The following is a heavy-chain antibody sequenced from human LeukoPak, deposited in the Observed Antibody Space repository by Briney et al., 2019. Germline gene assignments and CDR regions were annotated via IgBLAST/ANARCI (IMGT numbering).Heavy chain of an antibody. Sequence: GGSLSLSFAASGFRFSSYAMSWVRQAPGKGLEWVSAMSGSGVSTYYADSVKGRFTVSRDNSKNTLYLQMSSLRAEDTAVYYCAKDERNWNYNLASQTYDWGQGTLVTVSS. V-gene: IGHV3-23*01. CDR3: AKDERNWNYNLASQTYD. J-gene: IGHJ4*02. CDR1: GFRFSSYA. CDR2: MSGSGVST. D-gene: IGHD1-7*01.